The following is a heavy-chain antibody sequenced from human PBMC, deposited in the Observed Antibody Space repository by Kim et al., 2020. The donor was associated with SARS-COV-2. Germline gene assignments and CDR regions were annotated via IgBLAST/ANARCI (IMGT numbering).Heavy chain of an antibody. Sequence: GGSLRLSCAASGFTFRTYWMHWVRQAPGKGLVWDSRTNGDGSTTNYADSVKGRFNISRDNAKNTLYLQLNSLRAEDTAIYYCARRYYDSRGYYYFDSWGQGTLVTVSS. J-gene: IGHJ4*02. D-gene: IGHD3-22*01. CDR1: GFTFRTYW. CDR3: ARRYYDSRGYYYFDS. V-gene: IGHV3-74*01. CDR2: TNGDGSTT.